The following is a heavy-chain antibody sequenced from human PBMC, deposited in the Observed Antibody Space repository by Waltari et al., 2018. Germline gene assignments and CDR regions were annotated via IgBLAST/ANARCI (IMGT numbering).Heavy chain of an antibody. Sequence: HLVESGGGLLQPGGSRRLSCAASGFNVSSNYMTWVRQAPGKGLEWVSVIYSGGNTYYADPVKGRFTISRDNSKNTLYLQMNSLRAEDTAVYYCARVGNWGRGTLVTVSS. CDR3: ARVGN. J-gene: IGHJ4*02. CDR1: GFNVSSNY. V-gene: IGHV3-53*01. D-gene: IGHD6-13*01. CDR2: IYSGGNT.